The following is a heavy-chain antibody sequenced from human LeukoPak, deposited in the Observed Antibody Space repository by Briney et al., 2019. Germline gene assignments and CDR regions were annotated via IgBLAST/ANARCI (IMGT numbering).Heavy chain of an antibody. V-gene: IGHV4-31*03. CDR2: IYYSGST. CDR1: GGSISSGGYY. J-gene: IGHJ5*02. CDR3: ARDGPEYSSSYSRFDP. D-gene: IGHD6-6*01. Sequence: SETLSLTCTVSGGSISSGGYYWSWIRQHPGKGLEWIGYIYYSGSTYYNPSLKSRVTISVDTSKNQFSLKLSSVTAADTAVYYCARDGPEYSSSYSRFDPWGQGTLVTVSS.